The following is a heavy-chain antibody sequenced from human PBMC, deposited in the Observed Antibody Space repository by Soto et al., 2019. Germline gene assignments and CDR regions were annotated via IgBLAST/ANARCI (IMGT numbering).Heavy chain of an antibody. V-gene: IGHV4-39*01. Sequence: SETLSLTCTVSGRTFNINADFCYLAWIRQPPGKWLEWIGSIDNGGNTHYNAPLKSRVIISEDTSKNQFSLSLNSVTAADTAVYYCVQRYLLMAPTWGQGIQVT. CDR2: IDNGGNT. D-gene: IGHD3-9*01. J-gene: IGHJ4*02. CDR1: GRTFNINADF. CDR3: VQRYLLMAPT.